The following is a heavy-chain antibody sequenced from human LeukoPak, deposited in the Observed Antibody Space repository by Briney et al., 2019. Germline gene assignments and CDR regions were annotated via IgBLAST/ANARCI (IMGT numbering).Heavy chain of an antibody. V-gene: IGHV1-58*02. D-gene: IGHD2-8*01. CDR2: IVVGSGNT. CDR3: AKGGHGVGGDPITY. CDR1: GFTFTSSA. J-gene: IGHJ4*02. Sequence: SVKVSCKASGFTFTSSAMQWVRQARGQRLEWIGWIVVGSGNTNYAQKFQERVTITRDMSTSTAYMELSSLRSEDTAVYSCAKGGHGVGGDPITYWGQGPPVTVSS.